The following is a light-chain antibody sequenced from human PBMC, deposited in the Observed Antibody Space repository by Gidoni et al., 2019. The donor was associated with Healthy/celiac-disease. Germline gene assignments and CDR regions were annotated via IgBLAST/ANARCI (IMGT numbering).Light chain of an antibody. CDR3: QQYNSFWT. V-gene: IGKV1-5*01. CDR2: DAS. Sequence: DIQMTQSPSTLSASVGDRVTITCRASQSINSWLAWYQQKPGKAPKLLIYDASSLESGVPSRFSGSGSGTEFTLTISSLQPDDFATYFCQQYNSFWTFGQGTQVEI. CDR1: QSINSW. J-gene: IGKJ1*01.